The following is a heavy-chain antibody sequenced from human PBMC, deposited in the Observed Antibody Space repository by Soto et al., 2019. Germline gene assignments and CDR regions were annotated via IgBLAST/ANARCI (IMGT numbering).Heavy chain of an antibody. CDR3: AKGVLSFHYGMEV. CDR2: ISSTAGRTS. V-gene: IGHV3-23*01. J-gene: IGHJ6*02. CDR1: GFTFNTYP. D-gene: IGHD3-10*01. Sequence: EVQLLQSGGGFRPPGGSVRLSCATSGFTFNTYPMTWVRQAPGKGLEWVASISSTAGRTSSYADSVKGRFAIARDFYDNSVYLEMNTLRVDDTAVYFCAKGVLSFHYGMEVWGQGTTVTVSS.